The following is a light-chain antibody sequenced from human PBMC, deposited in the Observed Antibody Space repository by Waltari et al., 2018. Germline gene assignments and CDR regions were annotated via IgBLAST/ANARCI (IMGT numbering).Light chain of an antibody. V-gene: IGKV3-15*01. CDR3: QHYEGWPPSYT. CDR1: QSVSSN. J-gene: IGKJ2*01. CDR2: GAS. Sequence: EIVMTQSPATLSVSPGERATLPCRASQSVSSNLAWYQQKPGQAPRLLIYGASTRATGIPARFSGSGSGTEFTLTISSLQSEDFAVYYCQHYEGWPPSYTFGQGTKVEI.